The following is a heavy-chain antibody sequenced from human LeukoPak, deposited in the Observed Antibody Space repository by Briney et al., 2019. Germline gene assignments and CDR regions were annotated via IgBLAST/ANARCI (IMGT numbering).Heavy chain of an antibody. D-gene: IGHD3-3*01. Sequence: GGSLRLSCAASGFTFSDYCMSWIRQAPGKGLEWVSYISSSGSTIYYADSVKGRFTISRDNAKNSLYLQMNSLRAEDTAVYYCAREHPKYYDFWSGYYRGDYWGQGTLVTVSS. V-gene: IGHV3-11*04. CDR3: AREHPKYYDFWSGYYRGDY. CDR1: GFTFSDYC. J-gene: IGHJ4*02. CDR2: ISSSGSTI.